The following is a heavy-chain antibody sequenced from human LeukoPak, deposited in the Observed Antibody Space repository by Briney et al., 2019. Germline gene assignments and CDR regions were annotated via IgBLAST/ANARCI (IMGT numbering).Heavy chain of an antibody. CDR1: GGTFSSYA. V-gene: IGHV1-69*05. Sequence: GASVKVSCKASGGTFSSYAISWVRQAPGQGLEWMGGIIPIFGTANYAQKFQGRVTITTDESTSTAYMELSSLRSEDTAVYYCATTVGASMVDYYYYMDVWGKGITVTVSS. CDR3: ATTVGASMVDYYYYMDV. CDR2: IIPIFGTA. J-gene: IGHJ6*03. D-gene: IGHD1-26*01.